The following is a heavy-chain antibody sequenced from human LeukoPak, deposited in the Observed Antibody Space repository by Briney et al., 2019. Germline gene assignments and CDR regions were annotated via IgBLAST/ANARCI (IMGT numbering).Heavy chain of an antibody. CDR2: INHSGST. V-gene: IGHV4-34*01. D-gene: IGHD2/OR15-2a*01. CDR3: ARGDFYFDY. J-gene: IGHJ4*02. CDR1: GGSFSGYY. Sequence: SETLSLTCAVYGGSFSGYYWSWIRQPPGKGLEWIGEINHSGSTNYNPSLKSRVTISVDTSKNQFSLKLSSVTAADTAVYYCARGDFYFDYWGQGTLVTVSS.